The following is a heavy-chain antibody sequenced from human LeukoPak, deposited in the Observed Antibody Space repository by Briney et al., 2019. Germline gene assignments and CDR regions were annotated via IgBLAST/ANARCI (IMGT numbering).Heavy chain of an antibody. V-gene: IGHV3-30*02. CDR1: GFMFSSYA. D-gene: IGHD3-10*01. CDR3: VKEWVGGLFGDY. Sequence: GGSLRLSCAASGFMFSSYAMHWIRQAPGKGLEWVAFIRFDGNEKNYAESVKGRFTISRDNSKNTVYLQMNSLRGEDTAIYSCVKEWVGGLFGDYWGQGTLVTVSS. CDR2: IRFDGNEK. J-gene: IGHJ4*02.